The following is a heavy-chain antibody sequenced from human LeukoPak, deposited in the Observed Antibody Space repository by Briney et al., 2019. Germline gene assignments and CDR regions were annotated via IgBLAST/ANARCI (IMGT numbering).Heavy chain of an antibody. D-gene: IGHD1-14*01. Sequence: GGSLRLSCAASGFTFSSHSMNWVRQAPGKGLEWVSYISSSSSAIYYADSVKGRFTISRDNAKNSLYLQMNSLRAEDTAVYYCARNNVFDYWGQGTLVTVSS. J-gene: IGHJ4*02. CDR3: ARNNVFDY. CDR1: GFTFSSHS. V-gene: IGHV3-48*01. CDR2: ISSSSSAI.